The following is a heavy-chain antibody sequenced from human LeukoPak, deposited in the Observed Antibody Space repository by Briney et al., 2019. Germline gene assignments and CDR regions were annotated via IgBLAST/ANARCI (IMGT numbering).Heavy chain of an antibody. Sequence: GGSLRLSCAASGFIFSNAWMSWVRQAPGKGLEWVGRIKSKTDGGTTDYAAPVKGRFTISRDDAKNTLYLQMNSLKTEDTAVYYCTTDLRWELPPDDYWGHGTLVTVSS. J-gene: IGHJ4*01. V-gene: IGHV3-15*01. CDR3: TTDLRWELPPDDY. CDR2: IKSKTDGGTT. CDR1: GFIFSNAW. D-gene: IGHD1-26*01.